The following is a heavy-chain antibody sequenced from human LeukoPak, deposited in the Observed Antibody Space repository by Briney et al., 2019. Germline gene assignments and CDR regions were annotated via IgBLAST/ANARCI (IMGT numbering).Heavy chain of an antibody. J-gene: IGHJ5*02. Sequence: ASVKVSCKASGYTFTGYYMHWVRQAPGQGLEWMGWINPNSGGTNYAQKFQGRVTMTRDTSISTAYMELSRLRSDDTAVYYCARGRRGSGWYTGWWFDPWGQGTLVTVSS. D-gene: IGHD6-19*01. CDR1: GYTFTGYY. V-gene: IGHV1-2*02. CDR2: INPNSGGT. CDR3: ARGRRGSGWYTGWWFDP.